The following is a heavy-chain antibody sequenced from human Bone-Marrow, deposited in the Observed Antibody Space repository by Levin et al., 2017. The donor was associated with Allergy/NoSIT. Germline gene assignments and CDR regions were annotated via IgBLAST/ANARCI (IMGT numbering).Heavy chain of an antibody. J-gene: IGHJ4*02. V-gene: IGHV3-48*02. CDR3: ARDEEGDYDFDH. CDR2: ITDNGRTM. Sequence: PGGSLRLSCAASGFTFNTYGMNWVRQAPGKGLEWLSYITDNGRTMSYADSVKGRFTISRDNARNSLYLQMNSLRDEDTAVYYCARDEEGDYDFDHWGQGTLVTVSS. D-gene: IGHD4-17*01. CDR1: GFTFNTYG.